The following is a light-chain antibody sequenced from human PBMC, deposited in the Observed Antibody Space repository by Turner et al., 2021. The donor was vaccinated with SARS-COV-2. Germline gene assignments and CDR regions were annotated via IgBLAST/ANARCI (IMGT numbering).Light chain of an antibody. CDR3: QHYDNLP. J-gene: IGKJ4*01. CDR2: DAS. V-gene: IGKV1-33*01. CDR1: QDISNY. Sequence: DIQMTQSPSSLSASVGDRVTITCQASQDISNYLNWYQQKPGKAPKLLIYDASNLETRVPSRFSGSGSGTDFTFTISSLQPEDIATYYCQHYDNLPFGGGTKVEIK.